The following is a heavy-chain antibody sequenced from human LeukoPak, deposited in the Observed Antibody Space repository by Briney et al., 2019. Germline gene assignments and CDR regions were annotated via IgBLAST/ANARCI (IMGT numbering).Heavy chain of an antibody. CDR2: ISSSSSYI. Sequence: GGSLRLSCAASGFIFSTYWMTWVRQAPGKGLEWVSSISSSSSYIYYADSVKGRFTISRDNAKNSLYLQMNSLRAEDTAVYYCASWGARGVITLWGQGTLVTVSS. J-gene: IGHJ4*02. CDR3: ASWGARGVITL. CDR1: GFIFSTYW. D-gene: IGHD3-10*01. V-gene: IGHV3-21*01.